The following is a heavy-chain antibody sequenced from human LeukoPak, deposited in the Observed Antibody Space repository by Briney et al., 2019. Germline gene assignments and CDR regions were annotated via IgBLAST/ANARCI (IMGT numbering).Heavy chain of an antibody. J-gene: IGHJ4*02. CDR1: GGSFSGYY. Sequence: SETLSLTCAVYGGSFSGYYWSWIRQPPGKGMEWIGEINHSGSTNYNPSLKSRVTISVDTSKNQFSLKVRSVTAADTAVYYCARAFYGSGSIWGQGTLVTVSS. CDR3: ARAFYGSGSI. V-gene: IGHV4-34*01. D-gene: IGHD3-10*01. CDR2: INHSGST.